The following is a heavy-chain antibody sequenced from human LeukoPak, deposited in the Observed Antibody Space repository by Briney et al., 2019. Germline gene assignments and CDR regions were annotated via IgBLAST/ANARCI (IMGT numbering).Heavy chain of an antibody. D-gene: IGHD2-2*01. Sequence: PSETLSLTCTVSGASITNYYWSWIRRPPGKGLEYIGYIFYTGSTNYNPSLKSRVTISVDTSKNQFSLQLTSVTAADTAMYYCSRHPSSRPYFDYWAQGALVTVSS. V-gene: IGHV4-59*08. CDR1: GASITNYY. J-gene: IGHJ4*02. CDR3: SRHPSSRPYFDY. CDR2: IFYTGST.